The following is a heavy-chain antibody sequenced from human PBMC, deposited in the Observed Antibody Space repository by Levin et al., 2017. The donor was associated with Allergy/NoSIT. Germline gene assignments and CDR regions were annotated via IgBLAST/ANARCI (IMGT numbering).Heavy chain of an antibody. CDR1: GFTFSSYE. CDR3: ARARGYYDILAGYYYFDY. V-gene: IGHV3-48*03. D-gene: IGHD3-9*01. Sequence: QSGGSLRLSCAASGFTFSSYEMNWVRQAPGKGLEWVSYISSSGSTIYYADSVKGRFTISRDNAKNSLYLQMNSLRAEDTAVYCCARARGYYDILAGYYYFDYWGQGTLVTVSS. J-gene: IGHJ4*02. CDR2: ISSSGSTI.